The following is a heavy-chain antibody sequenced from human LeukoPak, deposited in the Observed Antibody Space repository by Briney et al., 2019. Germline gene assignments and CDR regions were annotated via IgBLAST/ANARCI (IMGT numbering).Heavy chain of an antibody. J-gene: IGHJ4*02. V-gene: IGHV3-30*18. CDR1: GFTFSSYG. CDR2: ISYDGSNK. CDR3: AKDQVIAVAGTSYYFDY. D-gene: IGHD6-19*01. Sequence: PGGSLRLSCAASGFTFSSYGMHWVRQAPGKGLEWVAVISYDGSNKYYADSVKGRFTISRDNSKNTLYLQMNSLRAEDTAVYYCAKDQVIAVAGTSYYFDYWGREPWSPSPQ.